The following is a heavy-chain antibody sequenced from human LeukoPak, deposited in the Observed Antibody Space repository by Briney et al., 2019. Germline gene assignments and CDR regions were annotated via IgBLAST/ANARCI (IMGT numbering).Heavy chain of an antibody. CDR2: ISAYNGNT. J-gene: IGHJ4*02. CDR1: GYTFTNFY. V-gene: IGHV1-18*04. Sequence: ASVKVSCKASGYTFTNFYMHWVRQAPGQGLEWMGWISAYNGNTNYAQKLQGRVTMTTDTSTSTAYMELRSLRSDDTAVYYCAREGNGNDYWGQGTLVTVSS. CDR3: AREGNGNDY.